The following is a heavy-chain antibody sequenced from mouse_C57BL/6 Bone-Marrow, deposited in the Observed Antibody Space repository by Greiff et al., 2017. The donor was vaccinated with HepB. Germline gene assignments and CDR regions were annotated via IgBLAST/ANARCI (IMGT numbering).Heavy chain of an antibody. CDR3: ARRGGTDY. J-gene: IGHJ2*01. V-gene: IGHV3-6*01. CDR2: ISYDGSN. D-gene: IGHD4-1*01. CDR1: GYSITSGYY. Sequence: EVQLQQSGPGLVKPSQSLSLTCSVTGYSITSGYYWNWIRQFPGNKLEWMGYISYDGSNNYNPSLKNRISITRDTSKNQFFLKLNSVTTEDTATYYCARRGGTDYWGQGTTLTVSS.